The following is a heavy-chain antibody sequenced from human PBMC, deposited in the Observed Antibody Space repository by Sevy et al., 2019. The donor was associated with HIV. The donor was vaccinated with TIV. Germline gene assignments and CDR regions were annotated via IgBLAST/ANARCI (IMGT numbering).Heavy chain of an antibody. Sequence: GGSLRLSCAASGFTFSSYWMSWVRQAPGKGLEWVANIKQDGSEKYYVDSVKGRFTISRDNAKNSLYLQMNSLRAEDMAVYYCAREGETMVRGVIYYYYYGMDVWGQGTTVTVSS. CDR1: GFTFSSYW. CDR2: IKQDGSEK. CDR3: AREGETMVRGVIYYYYYGMDV. D-gene: IGHD3-10*01. V-gene: IGHV3-7*01. J-gene: IGHJ6*02.